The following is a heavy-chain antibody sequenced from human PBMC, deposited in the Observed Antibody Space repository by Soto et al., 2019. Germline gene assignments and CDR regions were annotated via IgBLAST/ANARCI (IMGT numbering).Heavy chain of an antibody. V-gene: IGHV3-48*02. CDR2: ISRSSTGI. CDR1: GFTFSLYS. CDR3: ARAVTWGLGG. D-gene: IGHD3-10*01. J-gene: IGHJ6*02. Sequence: EVQLVESGGGLVQPGGSLRLSCAASGFTFSLYSMSWVRQAPGKGLEWVSYISRSSTGIHYADSVKGRFTISRDDATNSMHLQMNILRDGDTAVYYCARAVTWGLGGWGQWTTVSISS.